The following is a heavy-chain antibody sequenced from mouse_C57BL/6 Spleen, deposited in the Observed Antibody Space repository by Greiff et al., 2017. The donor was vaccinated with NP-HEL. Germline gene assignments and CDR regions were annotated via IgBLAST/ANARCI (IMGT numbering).Heavy chain of an antibody. CDR1: GYSITSGYY. V-gene: IGHV3-6*01. CDR3: ARDLIYDDYDGGTWFAY. CDR2: ISYDGSN. Sequence: EVKLQESGPGLVKPSQSLSLTCSVTGYSITSGYYWNWIRQFPGNKLEWMGYISYDGSNNYNPSLKNRISITRDTSKNQFFLKFNSVTTEDTATYYCARDLIYDDYDGGTWFAYWGQGTLVTVSA. J-gene: IGHJ3*01. D-gene: IGHD2-4*01.